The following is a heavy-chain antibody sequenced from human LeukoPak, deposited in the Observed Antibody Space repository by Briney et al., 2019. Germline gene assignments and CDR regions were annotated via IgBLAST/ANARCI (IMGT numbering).Heavy chain of an antibody. Sequence: GGSLRLSCAASGFTFSSYSMNWVRQAPGKGLKWVSYISSSSSTIYYADSVKGRFTISRDNAKNSLYLQMNSLRDEDTAVYYCARDPRVVVVGPGWFDPWGQGTLVTVSS. CDR3: ARDPRVVVVGPGWFDP. CDR2: ISSSSSTI. J-gene: IGHJ5*02. CDR1: GFTFSSYS. V-gene: IGHV3-48*02. D-gene: IGHD2-15*01.